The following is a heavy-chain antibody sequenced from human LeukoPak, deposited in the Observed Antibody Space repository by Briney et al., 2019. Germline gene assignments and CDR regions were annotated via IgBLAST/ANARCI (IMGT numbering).Heavy chain of an antibody. V-gene: IGHV3-20*04. D-gene: IGHD6-19*01. CDR1: GFTFDNYG. CDR2: INWNGART. CDR3: ARDDLWLVDY. J-gene: IGHJ4*02. Sequence: PGGSLRLSCAASGFTFDNYGMNWVRQAPGKGLEWVSGINWNGARTTYADSVKGRFTISRDNAKNSLYLQMNSLRAEDTAVYYCARDDLWLVDYWGQGTLVIVSS.